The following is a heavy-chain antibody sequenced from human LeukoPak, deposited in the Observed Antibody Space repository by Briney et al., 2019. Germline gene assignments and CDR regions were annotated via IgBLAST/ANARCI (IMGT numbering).Heavy chain of an antibody. CDR2: IKQDGSEK. CDR1: GFTFISYL. J-gene: IGHJ6*02. D-gene: IGHD5-18*01. V-gene: IGHV3-7*01. CDR3: ARDGVEIAMVFGMDV. Sequence: PGGSLRLSCAASGFTFISYLMSWVRQAPGKGLEGVANIKQDGSEKYYVDSVKGRFTISRDNAKNSLYLQMNSLRDEDTAVYYCARDGVEIAMVFGMDVWGQGTTVTASS.